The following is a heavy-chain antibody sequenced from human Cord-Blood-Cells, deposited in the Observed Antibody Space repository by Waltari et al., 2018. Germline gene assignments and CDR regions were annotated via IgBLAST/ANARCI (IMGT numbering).Heavy chain of an antibody. V-gene: IGHV4-34*01. CDR2: INHSGST. Sequence: QVQLQQWGAGLLKPSETRSLTGAAYGGSFRGYYWSWIRQPPGKGLEGIGEINHSGSTNYNPSLKSRVTISVDTSKNQFSLKLSSVTAADTAVYYCARGVIAAAATDAFDIWGQGTMVTVSS. CDR3: ARGVIAAAATDAFDI. CDR1: GGSFRGYY. D-gene: IGHD6-13*01. J-gene: IGHJ3*02.